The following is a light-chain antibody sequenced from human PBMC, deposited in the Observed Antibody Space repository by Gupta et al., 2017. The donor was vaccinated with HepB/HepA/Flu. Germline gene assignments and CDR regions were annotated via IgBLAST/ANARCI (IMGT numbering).Light chain of an antibody. CDR2: DVG. V-gene: IGLV2-14*03. CDR1: SSDVGGYNY. CDR3: SSYTNSGTLV. J-gene: IGLJ3*02. Sequence: QSALTQPASVSGSPGQSITISCTGTSSDVGGYNYVSWYQQHTGKAPKLIIYDVGNRPSGVSNRFSGSKSGNTASLTISGLQPDDESDYYCSSYTNSGTLVFGGGTKRTV.